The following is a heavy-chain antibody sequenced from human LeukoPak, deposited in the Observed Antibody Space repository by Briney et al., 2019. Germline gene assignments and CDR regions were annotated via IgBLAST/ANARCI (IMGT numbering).Heavy chain of an antibody. CDR3: ARGPLSGSYQLDY. Sequence: ASVKVSCKASGGTFSSYAISWVRQAPGQGLEWMGGIIPIFGTANYAQKFQGRVTITADKSTSIAYMELSSLRPEDTAVYYCARGPLSGSYQLDYWGQGTLVTVSS. D-gene: IGHD1-26*01. CDR2: IIPIFGTA. V-gene: IGHV1-69*06. J-gene: IGHJ4*02. CDR1: GGTFSSYA.